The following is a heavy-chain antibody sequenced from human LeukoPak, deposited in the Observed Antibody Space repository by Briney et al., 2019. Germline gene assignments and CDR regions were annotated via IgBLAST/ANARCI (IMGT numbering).Heavy chain of an antibody. D-gene: IGHD3-22*01. CDR3: AKVDSYYYDSSGYYIPDY. J-gene: IGHJ4*02. V-gene: IGHV3-11*01. Sequence: GGSLRLSCAASGFTFSDHYLTWIRQVPGKGLEWLSYIDSRGSTINYADSVKGRFTISRDNSKNTLYLQMNSLRAEDTAVYYCAKVDSYYYDSSGYYIPDYWGQGTLVTVSS. CDR1: GFTFSDHY. CDR2: IDSRGSTI.